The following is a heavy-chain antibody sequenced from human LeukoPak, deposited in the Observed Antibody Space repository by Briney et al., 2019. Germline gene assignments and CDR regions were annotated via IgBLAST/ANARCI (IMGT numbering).Heavy chain of an antibody. CDR3: AKNRHADYYYYYMDV. CDR2: ISGSGGST. CDR1: GFTFSSYA. D-gene: IGHD1-14*01. Sequence: PGGSLRLSCPPSGFTFSSYAISWVRQAPGKGLEWVSAISGSGGSTYYADSVKGRFTISRDNSKNTLYLQMNSLRAEDTAVYYCAKNRHADYYYYYMDVWGKGTTVTVSS. J-gene: IGHJ6*03. V-gene: IGHV3-23*01.